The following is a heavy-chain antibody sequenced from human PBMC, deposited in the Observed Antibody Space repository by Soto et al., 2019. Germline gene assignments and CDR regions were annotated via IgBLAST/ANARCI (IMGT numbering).Heavy chain of an antibody. Sequence: EVQLVESGGGLVQPGGSLRLSCAASGFTISSNYMSWIRQALGKGLEWVSVIYSGGNTYYADSVKGRFTISRDNSKNTLYLQMNSLRAEDTAVYYCATITKYDILTGYYPCWGQGTLVTVSS. CDR3: ATITKYDILTGYYPC. CDR2: IYSGGNT. J-gene: IGHJ4*02. CDR1: GFTISSNY. D-gene: IGHD3-9*01. V-gene: IGHV3-66*01.